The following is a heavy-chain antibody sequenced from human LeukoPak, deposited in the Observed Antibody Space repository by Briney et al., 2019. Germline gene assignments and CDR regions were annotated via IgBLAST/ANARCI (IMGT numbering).Heavy chain of an antibody. D-gene: IGHD3-16*01. CDR2: IKQNGAEK. CDR1: GFILNTHW. J-gene: IGHJ5*02. V-gene: IGHV3-7*01. Sequence: GGSLRLSCGASGFILNTHWMSWVRQAPGKGLEWVASIKQNGAEKHYVDSVKGRFIISRDNTEKSVSLQMNSLRDDDTAIYYCARLLGESTIYDLWGQGTLVTVSS. CDR3: ARLLGESTIYDL.